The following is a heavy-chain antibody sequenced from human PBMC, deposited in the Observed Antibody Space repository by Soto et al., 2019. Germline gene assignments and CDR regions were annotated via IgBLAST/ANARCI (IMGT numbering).Heavy chain of an antibody. V-gene: IGHV4-59*01. CDR1: GGSISSYY. CDR2: IYYGGST. J-gene: IGHJ5*02. D-gene: IGHD3-10*01. Sequence: PSETLSLTCTVSGGSISSYYWSWIRQPPGKRLEWIGYIYYGGSTNYNPSLKSRVTISVDTSKNQFSLKLSSVTAADTAVYYCANVLPPDRFAPSGQGTLVTVSS. CDR3: ANVLPPDRFAP.